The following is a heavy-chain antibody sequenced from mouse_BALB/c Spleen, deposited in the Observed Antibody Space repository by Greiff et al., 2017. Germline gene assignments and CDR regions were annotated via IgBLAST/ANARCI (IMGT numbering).Heavy chain of an antibody. CDR1: GFNIKDTY. V-gene: IGHV14-3*02. CDR2: IDPANGNT. J-gene: IGHJ3*01. CDR3: ARHYYGNSWCAY. D-gene: IGHD2-1*01. Sequence: VQLQQSGAELVKPGASVKLSCTASGFNIKDTYMHWVKQRPEQGLEWIGRIDPANGNTKYDPKFQGKATITADTSSNTAYLQLSSLTSEDTAVYYCARHYYGNSWCAYWGQGTLVTVSA.